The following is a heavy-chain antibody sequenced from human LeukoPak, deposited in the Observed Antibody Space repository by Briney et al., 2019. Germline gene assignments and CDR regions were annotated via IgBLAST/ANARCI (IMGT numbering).Heavy chain of an antibody. Sequence: SETLSLTCAVSGGSFSGYYWTWIRQTPGKGLDWIGETSYGGSTNYNPSLKSRVTMSVDTSKNQFSLKLSSVTAADTAVYFCARWPMTDLTFDVWGQGTMVTVSS. D-gene: IGHD2-21*02. V-gene: IGHV4-34*01. CDR3: ARWPMTDLTFDV. CDR1: GGSFSGYY. J-gene: IGHJ3*01. CDR2: TSYGGST.